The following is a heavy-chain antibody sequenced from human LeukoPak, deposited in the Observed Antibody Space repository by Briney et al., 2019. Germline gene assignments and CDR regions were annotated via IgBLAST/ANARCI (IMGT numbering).Heavy chain of an antibody. J-gene: IGHJ1*01. CDR2: VYPADSDT. CDR1: GYSFTSYW. Sequence: GESLKISCKGSGYSFTSYWIAWVRQIPGQGLEWIGVVYPADSDTRYSRSFQGQVTISVDKSIKTAYLQWSNLKASDNAIYYCARPGEPVLAGYIQNWGQGTLVTVSS. V-gene: IGHV5-51*01. CDR3: ARPGEPVLAGYIQN. D-gene: IGHD1-14*01.